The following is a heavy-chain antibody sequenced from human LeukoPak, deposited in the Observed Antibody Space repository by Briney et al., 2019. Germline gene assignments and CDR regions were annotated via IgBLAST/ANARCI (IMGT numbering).Heavy chain of an antibody. V-gene: IGHV4-59*01. CDR2: IYYSGST. J-gene: IGHJ3*02. CDR3: AREYYYDSSGYFFVRGAFDI. CDR1: GGSISSYY. Sequence: SETLSLTCTVSGGSISSYYWSWIRQPPGKGLEWIGYIYYSGSTNYNPSLKSLVTISVDTSKNQFSLKLSSVTAADTAVYYCAREYYYDSSGYFFVRGAFDIWGQGTMVTVSS. D-gene: IGHD3-22*01.